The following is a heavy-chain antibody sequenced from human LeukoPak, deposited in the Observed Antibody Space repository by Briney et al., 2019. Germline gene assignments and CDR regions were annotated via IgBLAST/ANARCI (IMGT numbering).Heavy chain of an antibody. V-gene: IGHV4-59*08. CDR2: IYYSGST. J-gene: IGHJ3*02. CDR3: ARAGGRGPAAFSSGWYAGAFDI. Sequence: SETLSLTCTVSGGSISSYYWSWIRQPPGKGLEWIGYIYYSGSTNYNPSLKSRVTISVDTSKNQFSLKLSSVTAADTAVYYCARAGGRGPAAFSSGWYAGAFDIWGQGTMVTVSS. CDR1: GGSISSYY. D-gene: IGHD6-19*01.